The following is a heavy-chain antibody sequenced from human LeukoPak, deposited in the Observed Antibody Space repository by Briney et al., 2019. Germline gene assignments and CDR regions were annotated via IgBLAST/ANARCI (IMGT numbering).Heavy chain of an antibody. CDR2: IYYSGST. J-gene: IGHJ4*02. CDR1: GGSISSGDYY. CDR3: ARAEVVVPAAAHFDY. V-gene: IGHV4-30-4*08. Sequence: PSETLSLTCTVSGGSISSGDYYWSWIRQPPGKGLEWIGYIYYSGSTYYNPSLKSRVTISVDTSKNQFSLKLSSVTAADTAVYCCARAEVVVPAAAHFDYWGQGTLVTVSS. D-gene: IGHD2-2*01.